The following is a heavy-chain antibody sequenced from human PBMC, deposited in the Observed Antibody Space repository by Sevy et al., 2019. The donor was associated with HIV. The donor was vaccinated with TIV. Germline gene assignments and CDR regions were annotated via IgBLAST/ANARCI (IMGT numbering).Heavy chain of an antibody. D-gene: IGHD3-9*01. Sequence: GESLKISCKGSGYSFTSYWIGWVRQMPGKGLEWMGIIYPGDSDTRYSPSFQGQVTISADKSISTAYLQWSSLKASDTAMYYCARLRMSRGHYDILTGSSYYFDYWGQGTLVTISS. J-gene: IGHJ4*02. CDR2: IYPGDSDT. CDR3: ARLRMSRGHYDILTGSSYYFDY. V-gene: IGHV5-51*01. CDR1: GYSFTSYW.